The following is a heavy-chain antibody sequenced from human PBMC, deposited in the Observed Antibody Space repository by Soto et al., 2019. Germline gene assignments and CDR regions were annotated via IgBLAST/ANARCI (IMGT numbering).Heavy chain of an antibody. J-gene: IGHJ6*02. CDR1: GFTFDDYT. CDR3: AKDSGCSSTSCYIPRYYYYGMDV. D-gene: IGHD2-2*02. V-gene: IGHV3-43*01. Sequence: GGSLRLSCAASGFTFDDYTMHWVRQAPGKGLEWVSLIGWDGGSTYYADSVKGRFTISRDNSKNSLYLQMNSLRTEDTALYYCAKDSGCSSTSCYIPRYYYYGMDVWGQGTTVTVSS. CDR2: IGWDGGST.